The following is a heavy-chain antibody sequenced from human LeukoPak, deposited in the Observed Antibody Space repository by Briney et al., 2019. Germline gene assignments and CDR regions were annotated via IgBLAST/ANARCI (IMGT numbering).Heavy chain of an antibody. Sequence: GGSLRLSCVASGFTFNDYYINWIRQAPGKGLEWVSYISSSGLTTVYADSVKGRFTITRDNAHNFMSLQMNSLRPEDTAVYYCARDTNNGLDVWGRGTTVTVSS. CDR3: ARDTNNGLDV. CDR2: ISSSGLTT. CDR1: GFTFNDYY. D-gene: IGHD1-20*01. J-gene: IGHJ6*02. V-gene: IGHV3-11*01.